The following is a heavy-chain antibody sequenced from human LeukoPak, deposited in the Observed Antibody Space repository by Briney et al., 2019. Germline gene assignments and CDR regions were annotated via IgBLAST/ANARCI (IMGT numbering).Heavy chain of an antibody. CDR3: ARDRSGGYRTNDY. J-gene: IGHJ4*02. Sequence: PGGSLRLSCAASGFTFSSYAMSWVRQAPGKGLEWVSAISGSGGSTYYADSVKGRFTISRDNAKNSLYLQMNSLRAEDTAVYYCARDRSGGYRTNDYWGQGTLVTVSS. CDR1: GFTFSSYA. CDR2: ISGSGGST. D-gene: IGHD5-18*01. V-gene: IGHV3-23*01.